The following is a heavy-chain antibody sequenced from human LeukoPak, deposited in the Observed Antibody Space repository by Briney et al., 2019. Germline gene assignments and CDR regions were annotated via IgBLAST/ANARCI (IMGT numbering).Heavy chain of an antibody. Sequence: SVKVSCKASGGTFSSYAISWVRQAPGQGLEGMGRIIPILGIANYAQKFQGRVTITADKSTSTAYMELSSLRSEHTAVYYCARAILSPRNYIHYYYGMDVWGQGTTVTVSS. CDR3: ARAILSPRNYIHYYYGMDV. V-gene: IGHV1-69*04. D-gene: IGHD1-7*01. CDR1: GGTFSSYA. J-gene: IGHJ6*02. CDR2: IIPILGIA.